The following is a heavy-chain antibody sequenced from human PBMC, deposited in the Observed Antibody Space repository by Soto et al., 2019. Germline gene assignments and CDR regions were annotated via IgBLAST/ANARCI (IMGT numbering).Heavy chain of an antibody. J-gene: IGHJ3*02. V-gene: IGHV3-23*01. CDR3: AKEDCSGGSCYSRSYYYDSSGYPPGAFDI. Sequence: PGGSLRLSCAASGFTFSSYAMSWVRQAPGKGLEWVSAISGSGGSTYYADSVKGRFTISRDNSKNTLYLQMNSLRAEDTAVYYCAKEDCSGGSCYSRSYYYDSSGYPPGAFDIWGQGTMVTV. CDR2: ISGSGGST. D-gene: IGHD2-15*01. CDR1: GFTFSSYA.